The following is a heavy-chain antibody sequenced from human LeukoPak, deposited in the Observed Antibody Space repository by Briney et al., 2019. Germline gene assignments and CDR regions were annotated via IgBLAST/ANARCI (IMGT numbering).Heavy chain of an antibody. J-gene: IGHJ4*02. V-gene: IGHV3-21*01. CDR2: ISSSSSYI. Sequence: GGSLRLSCAASGFTFSSYSMNWVRQAPGKGLEWVPSISSSSSYIYYADSVKGRFTISRDNAKNSLYLQMNSLRAEDTAVYYCARGIVGATHYTREYYFDYWGQGTLVTVSS. D-gene: IGHD1-26*01. CDR1: GFTFSSYS. CDR3: ARGIVGATHYTREYYFDY.